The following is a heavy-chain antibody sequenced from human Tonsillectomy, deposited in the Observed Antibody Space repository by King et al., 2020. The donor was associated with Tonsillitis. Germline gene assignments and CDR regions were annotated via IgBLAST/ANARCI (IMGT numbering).Heavy chain of an antibody. CDR3: ARGLPYYDFLTGYYLDY. Sequence: VQLQESGGGLVQPGGSLRLSCAASGFTFSSYEMNWVRQAPGKGLEWVSYISSSGSTIYYADSVKGLFTISRDNAKNSLYLQMNSLRAEDTAVYYCARGLPYYDFLTGYYLDYWGQGTLVTVSS. V-gene: IGHV3-48*03. CDR2: ISSSGSTI. D-gene: IGHD3-9*01. J-gene: IGHJ4*02. CDR1: GFTFSSYE.